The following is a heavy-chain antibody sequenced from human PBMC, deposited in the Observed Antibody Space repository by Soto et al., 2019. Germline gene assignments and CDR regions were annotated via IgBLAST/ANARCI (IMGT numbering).Heavy chain of an antibody. CDR2: ISAYNGNT. CDR3: ARDPPPPDY. CDR1: GYTFASYA. Sequence: QVQLVQSGAEVKKPGASVKVSCKASGYTFASYAISWMRQAPGQGLEWMGWISAYNGNTNYAQKLQGRVTMTTDTSTSRAYMVLRSLRSDDTAVYYCARDPPPPDYWGQGTLVTVSS. V-gene: IGHV1-18*01. J-gene: IGHJ4*02.